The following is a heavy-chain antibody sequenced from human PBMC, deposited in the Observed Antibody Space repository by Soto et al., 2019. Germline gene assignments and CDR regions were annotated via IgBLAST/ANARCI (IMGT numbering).Heavy chain of an antibody. Sequence: SETLSLTCTVSGGSISSGDYYWSWIRQPPGKGLEWIGYIYYSGSTYYNPSLKSRVTISVDTSKNQFSLRLSSVTAADTAVYYCARERPDGCRLDSWGQGTRVTVSS. CDR1: GGSISSGDYY. V-gene: IGHV4-30-4*01. D-gene: IGHD6-19*01. J-gene: IGHJ5*01. CDR3: ARERPDGCRLDS. CDR2: IYYSGST.